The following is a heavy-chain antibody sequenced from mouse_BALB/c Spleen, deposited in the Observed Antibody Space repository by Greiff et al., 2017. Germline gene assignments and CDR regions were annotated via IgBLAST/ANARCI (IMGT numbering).Heavy chain of an antibody. Sequence: EVKLMESGAELVKPGASVKLSCTASGFNIKDTYMHWVKQRPEQGLEWIGRIDPANGNTKYDPKFQGKATITADTSSNTAYLQLSSLTSEDTAVYYCARMNYDWGAMDYWGQGTSVTVSS. J-gene: IGHJ4*01. CDR2: IDPANGNT. CDR1: GFNIKDTY. CDR3: ARMNYDWGAMDY. V-gene: IGHV14-3*02. D-gene: IGHD2-4*01.